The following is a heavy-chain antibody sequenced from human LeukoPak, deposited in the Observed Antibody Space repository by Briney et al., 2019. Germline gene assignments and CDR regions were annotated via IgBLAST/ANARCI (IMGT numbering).Heavy chain of an antibody. D-gene: IGHD1-26*01. CDR1: GYTFTSYY. CDR2: INPSGGST. CDR3: ARDLLPIGYIGSPVGATTGDNFDY. J-gene: IGHJ4*02. Sequence: ASVKVSCKASGYTFTSYYMHWVRQAPGQGLEWMGIINPSGGSTSYAQKFRGRVTMTRDTSTSTVYMELSSLRSEDTAVYYCARDLLPIGYIGSPVGATTGDNFDYWGQGTLVTVSS. V-gene: IGHV1-46*01.